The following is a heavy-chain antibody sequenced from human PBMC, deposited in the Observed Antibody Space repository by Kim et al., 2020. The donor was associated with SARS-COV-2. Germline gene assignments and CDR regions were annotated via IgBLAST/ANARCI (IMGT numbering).Heavy chain of an antibody. CDR3: FRGLVGF. V-gene: IGHV3-74*01. D-gene: IGHD5-12*01. J-gene: IGHJ4*02. Sequence: GGSLRLSCAASGFTFSDSWMDWVRQTAGGGLLWVARINPDGTSTYYPDAVKGRFVISREHSKNTRYLQMNSLRTENTAVYDCFRGLVGFWGQGTLVTVSS. CDR1: GFTFSDSW. CDR2: INPDGTST.